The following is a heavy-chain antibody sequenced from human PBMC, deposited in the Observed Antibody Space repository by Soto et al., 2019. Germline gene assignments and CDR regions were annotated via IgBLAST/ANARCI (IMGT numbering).Heavy chain of an antibody. D-gene: IGHD6-13*01. Sequence: SETLSLTCAVYGGSFSGYYWSWIRQPPGKGLEWIGEINHSGSTNYNPSLKSRVTISVDTSKNQFSLKLSSVTAADTAVYYCARVGQGYSSSWYWGRAFDIWGQGSMVTVSS. J-gene: IGHJ3*02. CDR3: ARVGQGYSSSWYWGRAFDI. CDR2: INHSGST. CDR1: GGSFSGYY. V-gene: IGHV4-34*01.